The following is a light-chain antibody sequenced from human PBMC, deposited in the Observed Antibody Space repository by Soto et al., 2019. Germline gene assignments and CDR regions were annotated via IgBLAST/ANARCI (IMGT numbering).Light chain of an antibody. CDR3: QHYNNWPGT. J-gene: IGKJ1*01. CDR2: DAS. V-gene: IGKV3-15*01. Sequence: IGMTQSPDTPSLSPRERGPLPCRASQSVSGKLAWYQHSPGQAPRLLIYDASIRATGIPARFSGSASGTVFTLNISSLQSEDFAVYYCQHYNNWPGTFGQGTKWIS. CDR1: QSVSGK.